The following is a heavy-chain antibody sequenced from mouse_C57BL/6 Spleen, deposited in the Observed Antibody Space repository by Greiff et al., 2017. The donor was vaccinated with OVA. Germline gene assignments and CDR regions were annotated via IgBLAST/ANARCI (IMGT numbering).Heavy chain of an antibody. CDR2: ISSGGDYI. D-gene: IGHD1-1*01. J-gene: IGHJ4*01. CDR1: GFTFSSYA. V-gene: IGHV5-9-1*02. Sequence: EVQRVESGEGLVKPGGSLKLSCAASGFTFSSYAMSWVRQTPEKRLEWVAYISSGGDYIYYADTVKGRFTISRDNARNTLYLQMSSLKSEDTAMYYCTRTTVVAKAMDYWGQGTSVTVSS. CDR3: TRTTVVAKAMDY.